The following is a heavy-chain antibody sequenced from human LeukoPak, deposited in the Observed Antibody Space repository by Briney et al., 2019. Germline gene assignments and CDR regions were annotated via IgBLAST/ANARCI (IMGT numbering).Heavy chain of an antibody. CDR1: GFTFSSYG. Sequence: GSLRLSCAASGFTFSSYGMHWVRQAPGKGLEWVAVISYDGSNKYYADSVKGRFTISRDNSKNTLYLQMNSLRAEDTAVYYCAKLTGGEMATIAWGQGTLVTVSS. J-gene: IGHJ4*02. V-gene: IGHV3-30*18. D-gene: IGHD5-24*01. CDR3: AKLTGGEMATIA. CDR2: ISYDGSNK.